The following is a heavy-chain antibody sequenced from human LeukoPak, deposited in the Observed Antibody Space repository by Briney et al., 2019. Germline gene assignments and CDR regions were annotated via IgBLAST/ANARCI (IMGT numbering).Heavy chain of an antibody. CDR2: IYYSGST. J-gene: IGHJ3*02. CDR1: GGSISSYY. D-gene: IGHD3-9*01. Sequence: SETLSLTCTVSGGSISSYYWSWIRQPPGKGLEWIGYIYYSGSTNYNPSLKSRVTISVDTSKNQFSLKLSSVTAADTAVYYCATSSRATGTDAFDIWGQGTMVTVSS. V-gene: IGHV4-59*01. CDR3: ATSSRATGTDAFDI.